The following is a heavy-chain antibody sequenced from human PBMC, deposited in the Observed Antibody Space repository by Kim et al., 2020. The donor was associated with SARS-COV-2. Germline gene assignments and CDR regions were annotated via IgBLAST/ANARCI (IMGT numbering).Heavy chain of an antibody. CDR3: ARGRITIFGVVTEFDY. Sequence: SLKTRVTISVDPSKNQFSLKLSSVTAADTAVYYCARGRITIFGVVTEFDYWGQGTLVTVSS. V-gene: IGHV4-31*02. J-gene: IGHJ4*02. D-gene: IGHD3-3*01.